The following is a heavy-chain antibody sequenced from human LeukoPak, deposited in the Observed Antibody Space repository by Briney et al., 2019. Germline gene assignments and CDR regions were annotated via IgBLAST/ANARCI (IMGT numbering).Heavy chain of an antibody. V-gene: IGHV1-18*01. CDR2: ISAYNGDT. D-gene: IGHD1-26*01. CDR1: GGTFSSYA. Sequence: GASVKVSCKASGGTFSSYAISWVRQAPGQGLEWMGWISAYNGDTNYAQKVQGRLTMTTDTSTSTAYMELRSLRSDDSAVYYCARDMVGATRYHDYWGQGTLVTVSS. J-gene: IGHJ4*02. CDR3: ARDMVGATRYHDY.